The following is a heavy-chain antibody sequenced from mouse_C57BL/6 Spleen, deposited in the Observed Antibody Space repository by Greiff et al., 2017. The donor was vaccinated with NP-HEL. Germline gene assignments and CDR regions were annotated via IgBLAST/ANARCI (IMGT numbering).Heavy chain of an antibody. CDR3: ARQIYYYGSSYEDAMDY. CDR1: GFSLTSYG. Sequence: VKLMESGPGLVAPSQRLSITCTVSGFSLTSYGVHWVRQPPGKGLEWLVVIWSDGSTTYNSALKSRLSISKDNSKSQVFLKMNSLQTDDTAMYYCARQIYYYGSSYEDAMDYWGQGTSVTVSS. V-gene: IGHV2-6-1*01. J-gene: IGHJ4*01. D-gene: IGHD1-1*01. CDR2: IWSDGST.